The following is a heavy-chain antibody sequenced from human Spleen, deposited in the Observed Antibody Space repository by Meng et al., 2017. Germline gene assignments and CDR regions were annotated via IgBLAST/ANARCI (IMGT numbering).Heavy chain of an antibody. CDR3: ARDRWGVNDY. J-gene: IGHJ4*02. V-gene: IGHV1-69*06. CDR1: GGTFSSYA. CDR2: IIPIFGTA. D-gene: IGHD3-16*01. Sequence: QGPLVQAGGEEKKPGSSVKVSCKASGGTFSSYAISWVRQAPGQGLEWMGGIIPIFGTANYAQKFQGRVTITADKSTSTAYMELSSLRSEDTAVYYCARDRWGVNDYWGQGTLVTVSS.